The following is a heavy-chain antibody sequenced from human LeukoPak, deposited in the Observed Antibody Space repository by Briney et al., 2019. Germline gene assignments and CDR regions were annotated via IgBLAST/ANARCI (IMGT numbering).Heavy chain of an antibody. D-gene: IGHD6-19*01. V-gene: IGHV4-59*11. CDR1: GGSISSHY. J-gene: IGHJ4*02. CDR3: ARAWQWLPLDY. CDR2: IYYSGGT. Sequence: SETLSLTRTVSGGSISSHYWRWIRQPPGKGLEWIGDIYYSGGTNYNPSLKSRVTISLDTSKNQFSLKRSSVTAADTAVYYCARAWQWLPLDYWGQGTLVTVSS.